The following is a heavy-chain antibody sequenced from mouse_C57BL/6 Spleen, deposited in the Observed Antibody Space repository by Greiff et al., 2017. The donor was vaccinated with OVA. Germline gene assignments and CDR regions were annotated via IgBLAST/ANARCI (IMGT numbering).Heavy chain of an antibody. CDR3: ARERAYDGYYDAMDY. V-gene: IGHV5-4*01. Sequence: EVKVVESGGGLVKPGGSLKLSCAASGFTFSSYAMSWVRQTPEKRLEWVATISDGGSYTYYPDNVKGRFTISRDNAKNNLYLQMSHLKSEDTAMYYCARERAYDGYYDAMDYWGQGTSVTVSS. J-gene: IGHJ4*01. D-gene: IGHD2-3*01. CDR2: ISDGGSYT. CDR1: GFTFSSYA.